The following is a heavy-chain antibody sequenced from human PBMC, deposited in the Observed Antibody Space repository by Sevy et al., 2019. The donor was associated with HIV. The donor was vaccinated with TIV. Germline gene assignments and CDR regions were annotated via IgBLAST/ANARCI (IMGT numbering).Heavy chain of an antibody. CDR3: AKEGGGYYYDSNGLFDH. CDR2: IRGSGYLT. V-gene: IGHV3-23*01. D-gene: IGHD3-22*01. J-gene: IGHJ4*02. Sequence: EGSLRLSCAASGFTFSSYAMSWVRQAPGKELEWVSAIRGSGYLTYYTDSVKGRFTISRDNSKNTLYLQMNSLRAEDTAVYYCAKEGGGYYYDSNGLFDHWGQGTLVTVSS. CDR1: GFTFSSYA.